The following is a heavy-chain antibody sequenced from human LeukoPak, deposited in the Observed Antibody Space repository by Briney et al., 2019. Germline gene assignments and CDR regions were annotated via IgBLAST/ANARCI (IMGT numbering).Heavy chain of an antibody. J-gene: IGHJ4*02. CDR2: IYYSGST. D-gene: IGHD2-8*01. CDR1: GGSVSSGSSY. CDR3: ARGPPGLYSRFDY. Sequence: SETLSLTCTVSGGSVSSGSSYWSWIRQPPGKGLEWIGYIYYSGSTNYNPSLKSRVAISEDTPRNQFSLKLSSVTAADTAVYYCARGPPGLYSRFDYWGQGTLVTVSS. V-gene: IGHV4-61*01.